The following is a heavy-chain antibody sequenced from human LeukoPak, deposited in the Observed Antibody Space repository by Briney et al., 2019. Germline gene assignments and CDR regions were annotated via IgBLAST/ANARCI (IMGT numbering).Heavy chain of an antibody. Sequence: GRSLRLSCAASGFTFSSYGMHWVRQAPGKGLEWVAVISYDGSNKYYADSVKGRFTISRDNSKNTLYLQMNSLRAEDTAVYYCAKDVRELRGLYYYYYYGMDVWGQGTTVTVSS. CDR3: AKDVRELRGLYYYYYYGMDV. D-gene: IGHD1-26*01. V-gene: IGHV3-30*18. CDR2: ISYDGSNK. CDR1: GFTFSSYG. J-gene: IGHJ6*02.